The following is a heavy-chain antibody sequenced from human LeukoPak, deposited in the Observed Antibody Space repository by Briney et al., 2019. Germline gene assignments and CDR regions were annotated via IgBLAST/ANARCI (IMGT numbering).Heavy chain of an antibody. CDR1: GFTFSSYA. V-gene: IGHV3-23*01. D-gene: IGHD3-10*01. J-gene: IGHJ4*02. CDR2: ISGRGGST. CDR3: AKAHTMVRGVISAPQGY. Sequence: GGSLRLSCAASGFTFSSYAMSWVRQAPGKGLEWVSAISGRGGSTYYADSVKGRFTISRDNSKNTLYLQMNSLRAEDTAVYYCAKAHTMVRGVISAPQGYWGQGTLVTVSS.